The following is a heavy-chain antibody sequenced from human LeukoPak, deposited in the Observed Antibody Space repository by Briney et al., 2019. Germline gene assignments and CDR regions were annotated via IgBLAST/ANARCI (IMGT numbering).Heavy chain of an antibody. Sequence: GASVKVSCKASGYTFTGYDINWVRQAPGQGPEWMGWMNPNSGNTGYAQKFQGRVSMTRDTSINTAYMELSSLGPEDTAVYYCARGISGYSYGYGDYWGKGTLVTVSS. D-gene: IGHD5-18*01. CDR1: GYTFTGYD. J-gene: IGHJ4*02. CDR3: ARGISGYSYGYGDY. CDR2: MNPNSGNT. V-gene: IGHV1-8*01.